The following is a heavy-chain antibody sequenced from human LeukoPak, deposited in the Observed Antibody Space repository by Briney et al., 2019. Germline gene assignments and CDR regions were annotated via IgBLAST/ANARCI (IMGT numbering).Heavy chain of an antibody. Sequence: SETLSLTCTVSGGSISSYYWSWIRQPAGKGLEWIGRIYTSGSTNYNPSLKSRVTMSVDTSKNQFSLKLSSVTAADTAVYYCARASRVVVAANFQHWGQGTLVAVSS. CDR2: IYTSGST. CDR1: GGSISSYY. V-gene: IGHV4-4*07. J-gene: IGHJ1*01. CDR3: ARASRVVVAANFQH. D-gene: IGHD2-15*01.